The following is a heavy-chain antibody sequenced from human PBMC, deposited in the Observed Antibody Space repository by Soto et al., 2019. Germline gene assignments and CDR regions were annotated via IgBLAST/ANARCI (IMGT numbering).Heavy chain of an antibody. V-gene: IGHV4-30-4*01. D-gene: IGHD3-22*01. Sequence: SETLSLTCTVSGDSINSADYYWSWLRQPPGKGLEWIGYIYYSRSDYYNPSLGRRATITIDASRNQFSLNLMSVTAADTAVYYCARVVQFYDSSGYSFYYFDYWGQGALVTVSS. CDR2: IYYSRSD. J-gene: IGHJ4*02. CDR1: GDSINSADYY. CDR3: ARVVQFYDSSGYSFYYFDY.